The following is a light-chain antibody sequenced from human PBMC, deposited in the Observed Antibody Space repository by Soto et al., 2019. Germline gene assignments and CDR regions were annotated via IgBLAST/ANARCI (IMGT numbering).Light chain of an antibody. Sequence: DIQMTQSPSTPSASVGDRVTITCRASQSISNWLAWFQQRPGKAPKLLIYDVSSLESGVPSRFSGSGSGTEFTLTISSLQPDDFATYYCQQYNSYWTFGQGTKVDI. J-gene: IGKJ1*01. CDR1: QSISNW. CDR2: DVS. CDR3: QQYNSYWT. V-gene: IGKV1-5*01.